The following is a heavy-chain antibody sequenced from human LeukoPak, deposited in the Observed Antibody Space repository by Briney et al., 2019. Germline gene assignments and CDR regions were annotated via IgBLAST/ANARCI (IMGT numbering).Heavy chain of an antibody. Sequence: PGGSLRLPCAASGFSFSNYAMTWVRQAPGKGLEWVSTISGSGDRTYHADSVKGRFTISRDNSKNTLYVQMNSLRAEDTAVYYCAKDIRSSWYYFQDWGQGTLVTVSS. V-gene: IGHV3-23*01. CDR1: GFSFSNYA. CDR2: ISGSGDRT. D-gene: IGHD6-13*01. J-gene: IGHJ1*01. CDR3: AKDIRSSWYYFQD.